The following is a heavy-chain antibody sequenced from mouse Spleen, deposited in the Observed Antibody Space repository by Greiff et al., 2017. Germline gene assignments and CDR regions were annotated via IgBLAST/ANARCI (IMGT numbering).Heavy chain of an antibody. CDR2: IWGVGST. J-gene: IGHJ3*01. D-gene: IGHD2-1*01. V-gene: IGHV2-6*01. CDR1: GFSLTSYG. CDR3: ASDRGNYGGFAY. Sequence: QVQLQQSGPGLVAPSQSLSITCTVSGFSLTSYGVDWVRQSPGKGLEWLGVIWGVGSTNYNSALKSRLSISKDNSKSQVFLKMNSLQTDDTAMYYCASDRGNYGGFAYWGQGTLVTVSA.